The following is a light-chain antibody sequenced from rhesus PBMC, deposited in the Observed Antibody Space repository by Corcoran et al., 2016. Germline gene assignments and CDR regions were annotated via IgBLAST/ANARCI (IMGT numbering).Light chain of an antibody. Sequence: DIQLTQSPSSLSASVGDRVTITCRASENVNNYLNWYQQKTGKAPKLLIYKAYTLQSGVPYRFSGSGSWTDYTFTISSLQPEDVATYYYPHGYGTPYNFGQGTKVEIK. CDR1: ENVNNY. CDR3: PHGYGTPYN. V-gene: IGKV1-74*01. J-gene: IGKJ2*01. CDR2: KAY.